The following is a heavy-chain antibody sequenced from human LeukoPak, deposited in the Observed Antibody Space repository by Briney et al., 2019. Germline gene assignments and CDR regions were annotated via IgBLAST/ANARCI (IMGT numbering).Heavy chain of an antibody. D-gene: IGHD3-9*01. CDR3: ARVHYFDWSTHYFDY. Sequence: ASVKVSCKASGYAFTGYYMHWVRQAPGQGLEWMGWINPNSGGTNYAQKFQGRVTMTRDTSISTAYMELSRLRSDDTAVYYCARVHYFDWSTHYFDYWGQGTLVTVSS. J-gene: IGHJ4*02. CDR2: INPNSGGT. CDR1: GYAFTGYY. V-gene: IGHV1-2*02.